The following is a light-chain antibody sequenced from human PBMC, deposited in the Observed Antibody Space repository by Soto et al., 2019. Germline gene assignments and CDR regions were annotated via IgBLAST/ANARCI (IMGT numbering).Light chain of an antibody. Sequence: IQMTQSPSSLSASVGDSVTITCRAGQDIFSSLNWYQHKPGKAPKLLTYAASNLQTGVPSRFSGSGSGTDFTLTISSLQPEDFATYYCQQSYNSPPITFGQGTRLEIK. CDR3: QQSYNSPPIT. CDR2: AAS. CDR1: QDIFSS. V-gene: IGKV1-39*01. J-gene: IGKJ5*01.